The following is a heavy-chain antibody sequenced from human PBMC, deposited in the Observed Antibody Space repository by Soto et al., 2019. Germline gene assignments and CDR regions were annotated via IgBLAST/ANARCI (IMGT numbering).Heavy chain of an antibody. CDR1: GFTFSSYG. Sequence: PGGSLRLSCAASGFTFSSYGMHWVRQAPGKGLEWVAVISYDGSNKYYADSVKGRFTISRDNSKNTLYLQMNSLRAEDTAVYYCAKDHSSSRGYYYYYGMDVWGQGTTVTVSS. V-gene: IGHV3-30*18. CDR3: AKDHSSSRGYYYYYGMDV. J-gene: IGHJ6*02. D-gene: IGHD6-13*01. CDR2: ISYDGSNK.